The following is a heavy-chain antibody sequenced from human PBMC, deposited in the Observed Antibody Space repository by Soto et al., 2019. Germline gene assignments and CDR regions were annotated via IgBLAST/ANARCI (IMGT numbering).Heavy chain of an antibody. Sequence: GGSLRLSCAASGFTFSSYAMSWVRQAPGKGLEWVSAISGSGGSTYYADSVKGRFTISRDNSKNTLYLQMNSLRAEDTAVYYCAKVKQQLVLFRGAFDIWGQGTMVTVSS. CDR2: ISGSGGST. J-gene: IGHJ3*02. V-gene: IGHV3-23*01. CDR3: AKVKQQLVLFRGAFDI. CDR1: GFTFSSYA. D-gene: IGHD6-13*01.